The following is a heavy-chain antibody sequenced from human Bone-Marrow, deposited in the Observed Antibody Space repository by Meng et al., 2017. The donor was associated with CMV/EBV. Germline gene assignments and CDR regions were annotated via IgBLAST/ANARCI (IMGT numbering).Heavy chain of an antibody. D-gene: IGHD2-2*02. CDR1: GFTFSSYA. Sequence: GESLKISCAASGFTFSSYAMNWVRQAPGKGLEWISTISRSGSNTYYADSVKGRFTISRDNAKNSLYLQMNSLRAEDTAVYYCARDRDCSSTSCYTSDYYGMGVWGQGTTVTVSS. J-gene: IGHJ6*02. CDR2: ISRSGSNT. CDR3: ARDRDCSSTSCYTSDYYGMGV. V-gene: IGHV3-48*03.